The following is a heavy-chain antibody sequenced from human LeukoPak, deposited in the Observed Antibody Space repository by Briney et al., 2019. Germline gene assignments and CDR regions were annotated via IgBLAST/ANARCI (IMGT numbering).Heavy chain of an antibody. V-gene: IGHV3-23*01. CDR2: IGTSGNT. CDR3: AKGGIGERGSTDA. J-gene: IGHJ5*02. CDR1: GFTFSSYA. D-gene: IGHD3-3*01. Sequence: GGSLRLSCAASGFTFSSYAITWVRQAPGKGLEWVSSIGTSGNTYYADSVRGRFTISRENSRNTVYLQMNSLRVEDTATYYRAKGGIGERGSTDAWGQGTLVTVSS.